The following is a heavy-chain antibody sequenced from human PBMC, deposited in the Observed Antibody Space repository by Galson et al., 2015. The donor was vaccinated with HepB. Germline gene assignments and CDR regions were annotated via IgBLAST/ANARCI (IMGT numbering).Heavy chain of an antibody. Sequence: SLRLSCAASGFTFRNYAMHWVRQAPGKGLEWVAFIGYDGNEKTYADSVRGRFTISRDNSKNTLYLQMNSLRPEDTAVYYCTPPGGDNPGGPVVHYRGQGTLVTVSS. CDR2: IGYDGNEK. CDR3: TPPGGDNPGGPVVHY. CDR1: GFTFRNYA. D-gene: IGHD2-21*01. J-gene: IGHJ4*02. V-gene: IGHV3-30*02.